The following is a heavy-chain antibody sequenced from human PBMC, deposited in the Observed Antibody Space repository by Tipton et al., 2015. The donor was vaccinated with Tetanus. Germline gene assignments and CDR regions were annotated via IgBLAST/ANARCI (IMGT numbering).Heavy chain of an antibody. CDR1: GDSVSSNTDA. D-gene: IGHD3-10*01. CDR3: GRDNGLGLDAFGI. CDR2: TYYRSKWYN. J-gene: IGHJ3*02. V-gene: IGHV6-1*01. Sequence: GLVKPSQTLSLTCAISGDSVSSNTDAWNWIRQSPARGLEWLGRTYYRSKWYNDYSLSVKSRITINHDTSKNQLSLQLKSVTPEDTAMYCCGRDNGLGLDAFGIWGRGTMVTV.